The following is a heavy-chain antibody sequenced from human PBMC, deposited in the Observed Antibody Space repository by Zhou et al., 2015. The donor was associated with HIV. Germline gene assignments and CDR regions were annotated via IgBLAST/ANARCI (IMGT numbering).Heavy chain of an antibody. V-gene: IGHV1-69*01. CDR3: ARDRGTAAHTKTTYYYYYMDV. Sequence: QVQLVQSGAEVKKPGSSVKVSCKASGGTFSSYAISWVRQAPGQGLEWMGGIIPIFGTANYAQKFQGRVTITADESTSTAYMELSSLRSEDTAVYYCARDRGTAAHTKTTYYYYYMDVWGERDRRSPSP. J-gene: IGHJ6*03. CDR2: IIPIFGTA. D-gene: IGHD6-13*01. CDR1: GGTFSSYA.